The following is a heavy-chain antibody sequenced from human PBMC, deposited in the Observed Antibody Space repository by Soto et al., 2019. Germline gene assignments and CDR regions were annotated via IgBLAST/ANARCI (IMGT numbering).Heavy chain of an antibody. V-gene: IGHV4-34*01. CDR3: ARVRDWFDP. CDR2: IDHSGYT. J-gene: IGHJ5*02. Sequence: PSETLSLTCAVYGGSFSGYYWNWIRQPPGKGLEWIGEIDHSGYTNYNPSLKSRVTISVDTSKNQFSLRLTSVTAADTAVYYCARVRDWFDPWGQGTLVTDSS. CDR1: GGSFSGYY. D-gene: IGHD3-3*01.